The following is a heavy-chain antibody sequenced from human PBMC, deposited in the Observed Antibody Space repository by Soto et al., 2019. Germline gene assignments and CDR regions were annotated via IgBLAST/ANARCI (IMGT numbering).Heavy chain of an antibody. Sequence: EVQLLESGGGLVQPGGSLRLSCAASGFTFSSYAMSWVRQAPGKGLEWVSAISGSGGSTYYADYVKGRFTISRDNSKNTVYLQMNSLRAEETAVYYCAKEMDTAMAANYWGQGTLVTVSS. J-gene: IGHJ4*02. CDR3: AKEMDTAMAANY. V-gene: IGHV3-23*01. CDR2: ISGSGGST. D-gene: IGHD5-18*01. CDR1: GFTFSSYA.